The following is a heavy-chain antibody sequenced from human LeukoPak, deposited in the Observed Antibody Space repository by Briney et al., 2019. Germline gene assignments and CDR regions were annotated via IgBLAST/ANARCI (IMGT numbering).Heavy chain of an antibody. CDR3: ARHGSVPGDY. D-gene: IGHD4-17*01. CDR2: ISAYDGDT. Sequence: AASVKVSCKASGYTFNNFGITWVRQAPGQGLEWMGWISAYDGDTRYAQKIEGRFFMTTDTSTSTAYMELRSLRPGDTAVYFCARHGSVPGDYWGQGTRVTVSS. V-gene: IGHV1-18*01. CDR1: GYTFNNFG. J-gene: IGHJ4*02.